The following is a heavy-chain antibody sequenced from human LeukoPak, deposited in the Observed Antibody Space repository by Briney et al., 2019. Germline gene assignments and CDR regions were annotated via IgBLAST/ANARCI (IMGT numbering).Heavy chain of an antibody. D-gene: IGHD1-26*01. V-gene: IGHV3-7*03. Sequence: GGSLRLSCAASGFTFSSYWMNWARQAPGKGLEWVASINHNGNVNYYVDSVKGRFTISRDNAKNSLYLQMNSLRAEDTAVYYCAKSQAGLLHYWGQGTLVTVSS. CDR2: INHNGNVN. CDR1: GFTFSSYW. CDR3: AKSQAGLLHY. J-gene: IGHJ4*02.